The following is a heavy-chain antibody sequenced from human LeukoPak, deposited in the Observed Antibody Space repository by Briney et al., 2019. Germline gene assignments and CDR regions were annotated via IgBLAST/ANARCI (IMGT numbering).Heavy chain of an antibody. D-gene: IGHD5-18*01. J-gene: IGHJ4*02. CDR2: INPNSGGT. V-gene: IGHV1-2*02. CDR1: GYTFTGYY. CDR3: ASTTRDHTAMVPWVDY. Sequence: GASVKVSCKASGYTFTGYYMHWVRQAPGQGLEWMGWINPNSGGTNYAQKFRGRVTMTRDTSISTAYMELSRLRSDDTAVYYCASTTRDHTAMVPWVDYWGQGTLVTVSS.